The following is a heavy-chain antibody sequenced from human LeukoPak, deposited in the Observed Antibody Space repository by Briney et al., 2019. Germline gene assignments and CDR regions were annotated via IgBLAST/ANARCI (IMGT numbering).Heavy chain of an antibody. D-gene: IGHD1-1*01. V-gene: IGHV3-21*01. Sequence: PGGSLRLSCAASGFTFSSYSMNWVRQAPGKGLGWVSSISSSSSYIYYADSVKGRFTISRDNAKNSLYLQMNSLRAEDTAVYYCARNWNDVRYFDYWGQGTLVTVSS. CDR2: ISSSSSYI. CDR1: GFTFSSYS. CDR3: ARNWNDVRYFDY. J-gene: IGHJ4*02.